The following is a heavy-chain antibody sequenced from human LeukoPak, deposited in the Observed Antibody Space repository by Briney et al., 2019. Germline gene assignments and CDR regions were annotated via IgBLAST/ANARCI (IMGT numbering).Heavy chain of an antibody. Sequence: QPGGSLRLSCAASGFTFSSYAMSWVRQAPGKGLEWVSAISGSGGSTYYADSVKGRFTISRDNSKNTLYLQMNSLRAEDTAVYYCAKYAWNFGFHIVEVPAAHKPGAFDIWGQGTMVTVSS. V-gene: IGHV3-23*01. CDR1: GFTFSSYA. J-gene: IGHJ3*02. CDR3: AKYAWNFGFHIVEVPAAHKPGAFDI. D-gene: IGHD2-2*01. CDR2: ISGSGGST.